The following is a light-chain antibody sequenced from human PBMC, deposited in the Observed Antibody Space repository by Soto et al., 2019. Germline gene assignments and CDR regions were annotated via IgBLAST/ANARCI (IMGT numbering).Light chain of an antibody. Sequence: QSVLTQPPSASGNPGQRVTISCSGSNSNIGSKYVYWYQQFPGTAPKLHIYRNNQRPSGVPDRFSGSKSGTSASLAISDLRTEDEADYYCASLDASVGGPAFGGGTQLTVL. V-gene: IGLV1-47*01. J-gene: IGLJ2*01. CDR2: RNN. CDR1: NSNIGSKY. CDR3: ASLDASVGGPA.